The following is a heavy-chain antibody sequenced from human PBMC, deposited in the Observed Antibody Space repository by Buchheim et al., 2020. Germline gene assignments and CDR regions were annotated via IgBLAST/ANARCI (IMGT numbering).Heavy chain of an antibody. J-gene: IGHJ6*02. CDR1: GFTFSSYG. D-gene: IGHD4-23*01. Sequence: QVQLVESGGGVVQPGRSLRLSCAASGFTFSSYGMHWVRQAPGKGLEWVAFIRYDGSNKYYADSVKGRFTISRDNSKNTLYLQMNSLRAEDTAVHYCAKDRARGDYGGNSQGMDVWGQGTT. V-gene: IGHV3-30*02. CDR2: IRYDGSNK. CDR3: AKDRARGDYGGNSQGMDV.